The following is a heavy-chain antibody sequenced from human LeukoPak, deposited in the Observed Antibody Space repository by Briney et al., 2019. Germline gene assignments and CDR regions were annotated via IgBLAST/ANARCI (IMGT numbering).Heavy chain of an antibody. CDR1: VYTFTNYD. D-gene: IGHD2/OR15-2a*01. CDR2: MNPNSGNT. J-gene: IGHJ5*02. V-gene: IGHV1-8*01. CDR3: ARAFYPTEYDWFDP. Sequence: GASVKVSCKASVYTFTNYDINWVRQATGQGREWMGWMNPNSGNTGYAQKFQGRVTMTRNTSISTAYMELSSLRSEDTAVYYCARAFYPTEYDWFDPWGQGTLVTVSS.